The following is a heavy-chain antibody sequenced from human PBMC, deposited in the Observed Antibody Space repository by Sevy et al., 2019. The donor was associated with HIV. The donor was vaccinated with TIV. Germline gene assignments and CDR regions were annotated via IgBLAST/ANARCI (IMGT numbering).Heavy chain of an antibody. Sequence: GGSLRLSCAASGFSFSDYDMHWVRQAHGKGLDWVAVISHDERYKNYAESVKVRFTISRDNFKNTLFLQMDSLRPEDTAVYFCARLVSCGGDCYYLDSWGQGALVTVSS. V-gene: IGHV3-30*01. J-gene: IGHJ4*02. CDR3: ARLVSCGGDCYYLDS. CDR1: GFSFSDYD. CDR2: ISHDERYK. D-gene: IGHD2-21*02.